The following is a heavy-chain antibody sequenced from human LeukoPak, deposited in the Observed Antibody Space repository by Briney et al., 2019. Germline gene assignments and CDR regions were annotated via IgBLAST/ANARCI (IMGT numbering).Heavy chain of an antibody. D-gene: IGHD3-3*01. V-gene: IGHV1-69*04. J-gene: IGHJ6*02. CDR1: GGTFSSHA. Sequence: SVKVSCKASGGTFSSHAISWVRQAPRQGLEWMGRIIPIFGIANYAQKFQGRVTITADKSTSTAYMELSSLRSEDTAVYYCARGTTSEIFGVVLSYYYYGMDVWGQGTTVTVSS. CDR3: ARGTTSEIFGVVLSYYYYGMDV. CDR2: IIPIFGIA.